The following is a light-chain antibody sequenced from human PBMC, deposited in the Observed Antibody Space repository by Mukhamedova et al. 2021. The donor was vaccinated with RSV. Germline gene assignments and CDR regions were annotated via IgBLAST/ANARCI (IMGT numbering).Light chain of an antibody. V-gene: IGKV4-1*01. J-gene: IGKJ2*01. CDR1: QSVLYSSNNKNY. CDR3: QQYYSTPYT. CDR2: WAS. Sequence: SQSVLYSSNNKNYLAWYQQKPGQPPKLPIYWASTRESGVPDRFSGSGSGTDFTLTISSLQAEDVAVYYCQQYYSTPYTFGQGTK.